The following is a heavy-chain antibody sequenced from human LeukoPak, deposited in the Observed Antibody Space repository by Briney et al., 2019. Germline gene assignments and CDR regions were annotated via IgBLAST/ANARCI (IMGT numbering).Heavy chain of an antibody. Sequence: SSETLSLTCTVSGGSISSYYWSWIRQPAGKGLEWIGRIYTSGSTNYNPSLKSRVTMSVDTSKNQFSLKPSSVTAADTAVYYCASSDGLIRGGSYFFGYWGQGTLVTVSS. D-gene: IGHD1-26*01. CDR1: GGSISSYY. V-gene: IGHV4-4*07. CDR3: ASSDGLIRGGSYFFGY. CDR2: IYTSGST. J-gene: IGHJ4*02.